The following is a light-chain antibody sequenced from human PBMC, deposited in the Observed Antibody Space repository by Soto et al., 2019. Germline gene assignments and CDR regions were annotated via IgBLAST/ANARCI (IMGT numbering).Light chain of an antibody. Sequence: EIVMTQSPATLSVSPGERATLSCRASQSVSSNLAWYQQKPGQAPRLLIYGASTRATGIPARFSGSWSGTEFTLTISSLQSEDFAVYDCQQYNNWPPVYTFGQGTKLEIK. J-gene: IGKJ2*01. V-gene: IGKV3-15*01. CDR1: QSVSSN. CDR3: QQYNNWPPVYT. CDR2: GAS.